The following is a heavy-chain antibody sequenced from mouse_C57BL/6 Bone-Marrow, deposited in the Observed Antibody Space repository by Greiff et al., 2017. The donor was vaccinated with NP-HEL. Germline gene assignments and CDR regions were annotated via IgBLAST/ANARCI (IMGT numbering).Heavy chain of an antibody. D-gene: IGHD2-4*01. CDR1: GYAFSSSW. J-gene: IGHJ4*01. V-gene: IGHV1-82*01. Sequence: VKLVESGPELVKPGASVKISCKASGYAFSSSWLNWVKQRPGKGLEWIGRIYPGDGDTNYNGKFKGKATLTADKSSSTAYMQRSSLTSEDSAVYFCSYDYDKAMDYWGQGTSVTVSS. CDR2: IYPGDGDT. CDR3: SYDYDKAMDY.